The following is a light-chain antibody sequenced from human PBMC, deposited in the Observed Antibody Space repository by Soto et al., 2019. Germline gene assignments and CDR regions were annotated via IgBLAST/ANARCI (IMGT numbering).Light chain of an antibody. J-gene: IGLJ2*01. V-gene: IGLV2-14*03. CDR1: SSVVGDTNY. CDR2: DVS. CDR3: SSYTRSSIPG. Sequence: QSALTQPAPVAGSPGQSITISCTGTSSVVGDTNYVSWYQQYPGKAPRFIIYDVSNRPSGDSNHFPGSKPGNTDSLPLSGIQAEDEADYDSSSYTRSSIPGVGGGPKVTVL.